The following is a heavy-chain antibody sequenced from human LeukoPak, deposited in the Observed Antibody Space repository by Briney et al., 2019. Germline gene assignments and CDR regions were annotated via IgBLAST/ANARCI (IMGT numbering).Heavy chain of an antibody. V-gene: IGHV3-21*01. CDR3: ARGGGWSNY. Sequence: GGSLRLSCAASGFTFSSYAMNWVRQAPGKGLEWVSYISSSTNYIYYADSVKGRFTISRDNAKNSLYLQMNSLRAEDTAVYYCARGGGWSNYWGQGTLVTVSS. CDR2: ISSSTNYI. J-gene: IGHJ4*02. D-gene: IGHD6-19*01. CDR1: GFTFSSYA.